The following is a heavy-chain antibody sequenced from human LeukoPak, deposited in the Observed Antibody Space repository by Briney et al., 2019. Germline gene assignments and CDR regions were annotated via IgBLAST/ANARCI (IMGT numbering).Heavy chain of an antibody. CDR2: IYYSGST. J-gene: IGHJ5*02. CDR3: ARSGYYSSGKYLPNWFDP. CDR1: GGSISSYY. V-gene: IGHV4-59*01. D-gene: IGHD3-10*01. Sequence: SETLSLTCTVSGGSISSYYWSWIRQPPGKGLEWIGYIYYSGSTNYNPSLKSRVTISVDTSKNQFSLKLSSVTAADSAVYYCARSGYYSSGKYLPNWFDPWGQGTLVTVSS.